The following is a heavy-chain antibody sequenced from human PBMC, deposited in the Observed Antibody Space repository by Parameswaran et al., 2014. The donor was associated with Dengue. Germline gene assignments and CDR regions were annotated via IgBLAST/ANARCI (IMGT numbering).Heavy chain of an antibody. V-gene: IGHV1-2*04. J-gene: IGHJ6*02. CDR2: INPNSGGT. D-gene: IGHD6-19*01. CDR3: ASAGQWLASTGNYGMDV. Sequence: WVRQAPGQGLEWMGWINPNSGGTNYAQKFQGWVTMTRDTSISTAYMELSRLRSDDTAVYYCASAGQWLASTGNYGMDVWGQGTTVTVSS.